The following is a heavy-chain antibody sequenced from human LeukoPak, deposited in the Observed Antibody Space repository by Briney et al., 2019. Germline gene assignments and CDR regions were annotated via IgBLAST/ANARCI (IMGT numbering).Heavy chain of an antibody. CDR1: GFTFSSYA. D-gene: IGHD2-2*01. CDR2: ISGSGGST. J-gene: IGHJ4*02. CDR3: AKDRYKRRSSTSCLFDY. V-gene: IGHV3-23*01. Sequence: GGSLRLSCAASGFTFSSYAMSWVRLAPGKGLEWVSAISGSGGSTYYADSVKGRFTISRDNSKNTLYLQMNSLRAEDTAVYYCAKDRYKRRSSTSCLFDYWGQGTLVTVSS.